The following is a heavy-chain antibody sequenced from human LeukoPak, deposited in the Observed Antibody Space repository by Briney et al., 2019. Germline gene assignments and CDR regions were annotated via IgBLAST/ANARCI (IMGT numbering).Heavy chain of an antibody. CDR2: ISGSGGST. Sequence: GGSLRLSCAAAGFTFSDYGMSWVRQAPGKGLEWVSAISGSGGSTYYADSVKGRFTISRDNSKNTLYLQMNSLRAEDTAVYYCRLWMPGVDYWGQGTLVTVSS. J-gene: IGHJ4*02. V-gene: IGHV3-23*01. D-gene: IGHD5-12*01. CDR1: GFTFSDYG. CDR3: RLWMPGVDY.